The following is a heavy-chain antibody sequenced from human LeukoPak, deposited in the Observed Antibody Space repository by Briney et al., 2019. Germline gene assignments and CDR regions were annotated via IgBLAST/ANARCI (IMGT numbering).Heavy chain of an antibody. Sequence: SETLSLTCAVYGGSFSVYYWSWIRQPPGKGLEWIGEINHSGSTNYNPSLKSRVTISVDTSKNQFSLKLSSVTAADTAVYYCARGRDGYNPRTLRNWFDPWGQGTLVTVSS. CDR3: ARGRDGYNPRTLRNWFDP. J-gene: IGHJ5*02. CDR1: GGSFSVYY. V-gene: IGHV4-34*01. D-gene: IGHD5-12*01. CDR2: INHSGST.